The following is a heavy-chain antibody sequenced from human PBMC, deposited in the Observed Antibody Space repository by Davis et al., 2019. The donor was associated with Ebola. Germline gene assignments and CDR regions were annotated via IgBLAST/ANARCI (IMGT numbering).Heavy chain of an antibody. CDR1: GYTFTSYG. CDR2: ISAYNGNT. D-gene: IGHD2-2*01. CDR3: ARERRTRYCSSTSCYDYYYGMDV. J-gene: IGHJ6*02. Sequence: AASVKVSCKASGYTFTSYGISWVRQAPGQGLEWMGWISAYNGNTNYAQKLQGRVTMTTDTSTSTAYMELRSLRSDDTAVYYCARERRTRYCSSTSCYDYYYGMDVWGQGTTVTVSS. V-gene: IGHV1-18*01.